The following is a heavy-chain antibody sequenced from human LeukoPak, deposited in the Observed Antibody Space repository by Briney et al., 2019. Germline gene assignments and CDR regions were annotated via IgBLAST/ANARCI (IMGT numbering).Heavy chain of an antibody. CDR2: ISSSSSYI. CDR3: ARGADYSKSPCHY. Sequence: GGSLRLSCAASGFTFSSYSMNWVRQAPGKGLEWVSSISSSSSYIYYADSVKGRFTISRDNAKNSLYLQMNSLRAEDTAVYYCARGADYSKSPCHYWGQGTLVTVSS. CDR1: GFTFSSYS. D-gene: IGHD4-11*01. V-gene: IGHV3-21*01. J-gene: IGHJ4*02.